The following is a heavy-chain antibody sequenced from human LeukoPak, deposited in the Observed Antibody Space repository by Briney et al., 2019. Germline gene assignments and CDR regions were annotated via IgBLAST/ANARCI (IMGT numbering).Heavy chain of an antibody. CDR3: VADPFGRGVTGSLWL. CDR2: IRFDGNNE. Sequence: GGSLRLSCAASGFTFSNYGMHWVRQAPGKGLEWMTFIRFDGNNEFYADSVKDRLTISRDNSKSTLYLQMNSLRTEDTAVSYCVADPFGRGVTGSLWLWGQGTLVTVSS. J-gene: IGHJ4*02. D-gene: IGHD3-10*01. V-gene: IGHV3-30*02. CDR1: GFTFSNYG.